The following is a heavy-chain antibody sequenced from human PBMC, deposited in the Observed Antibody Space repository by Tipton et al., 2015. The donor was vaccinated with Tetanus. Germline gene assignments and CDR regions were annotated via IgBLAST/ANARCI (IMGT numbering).Heavy chain of an antibody. D-gene: IGHD2-15*01. V-gene: IGHV1-2*02. CDR2: INPNSGGT. CDR3: ARDRCSDVTCYFEMGG. J-gene: IGHJ4*02. CDR1: GYTFSGYY. Sequence: QLVQSGAEVKKPGASVKVSCKASGYTFSGYYMHWVRQAPGQGLEWMGWINPNSGGTNYAQKLQGRVTMTTDTSTSTAYMELRSLRSDDTAVYYCARDRCSDVTCYFEMGGWGQGTLVTVSS.